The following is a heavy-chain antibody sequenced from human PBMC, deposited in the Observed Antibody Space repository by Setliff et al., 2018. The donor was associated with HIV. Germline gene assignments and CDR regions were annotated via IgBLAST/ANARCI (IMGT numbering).Heavy chain of an antibody. CDR1: GGTISSGGYY. CDR3: ARVPPRWGATRDY. V-gene: IGHV4-61*10. CDR2: IDISGST. Sequence: PSETLSLTCTVSGGTISSGGYYWSWIRQPAGKGLEWIGHIDISGSTNYNPSLKSRVTVSVDTSKNQFSLKLSSVNAADTAVYYCARVPPRWGATRDYGGQGTLVTVSS. D-gene: IGHD1-26*01. J-gene: IGHJ4*02.